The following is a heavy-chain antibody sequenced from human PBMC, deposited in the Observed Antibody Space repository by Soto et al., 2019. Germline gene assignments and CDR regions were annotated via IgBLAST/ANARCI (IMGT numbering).Heavy chain of an antibody. CDR2: ISWNSGSI. J-gene: IGHJ4*02. CDR1: GFTFDDYD. CDR3: ASNPGYDSSGYYPFDY. D-gene: IGHD3-22*01. Sequence: EVQLVESGGGLVQPGRSLRLSCAASGFTFDDYDMHWVRQAPGKGLEWVSGISWNSGSIGYADSVKGRFTISRDNAKNSLYLQMNSLRAEDTALYYCASNPGYDSSGYYPFDYWGQGTLVTVSS. V-gene: IGHV3-9*01.